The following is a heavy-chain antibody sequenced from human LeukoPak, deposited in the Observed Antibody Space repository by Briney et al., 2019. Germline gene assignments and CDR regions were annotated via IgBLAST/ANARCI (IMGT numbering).Heavy chain of an antibody. V-gene: IGHV3-30*04. D-gene: IGHD3-22*01. J-gene: IGHJ4*02. CDR2: ISYDGSSK. Sequence: GRSLRLSCAASGFTFSSYPMHWVRQAPGKGLEWVAVISYDGSSKYYAEPVKGRFTISRDDSKNTLYLQMNRLRADDTAVYYCARDYGVSVYYQPGRNWGQGTLVTVSS. CDR3: ARDYGVSVYYQPGRN. CDR1: GFTFSSYP.